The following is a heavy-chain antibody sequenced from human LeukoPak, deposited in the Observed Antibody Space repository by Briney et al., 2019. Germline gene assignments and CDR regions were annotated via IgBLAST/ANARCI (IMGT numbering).Heavy chain of an antibody. CDR3: ARDQSGYGWFDP. V-gene: IGHV4-31*03. D-gene: IGHD5-12*01. CDR1: GGSISSGGYY. J-gene: IGHJ5*02. CDR2: IYYSGST. Sequence: PSETLSLTCTVSGGSISSGGYYWSWIRQHPGKGLEWIGYIYYSGSTYYNPSLKSRVTISVDTSKNQFSLKLSSVTAADTAVYYCARDQSGYGWFDPWGQGTLVTVFS.